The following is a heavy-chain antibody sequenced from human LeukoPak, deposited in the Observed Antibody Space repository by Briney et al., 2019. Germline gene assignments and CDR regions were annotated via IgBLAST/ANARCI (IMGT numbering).Heavy chain of an antibody. CDR1: GFNFNNAW. Sequence: GSLRLSCAASGFNFNNAWMTWVRQPPGKGLEWIGEINHSGSTNYNPSLKSRVTISVDASKNQFSLKLSSVTAADTAVYYCARGGYCSSTSCYTGFGWFDPWGQGTLVTVSS. J-gene: IGHJ5*02. CDR3: ARGGYCSSTSCYTGFGWFDP. D-gene: IGHD2-2*02. CDR2: INHSGST. V-gene: IGHV4-34*01.